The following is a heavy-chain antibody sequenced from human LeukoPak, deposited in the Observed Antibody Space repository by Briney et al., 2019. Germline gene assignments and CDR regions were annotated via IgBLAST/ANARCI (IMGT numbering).Heavy chain of an antibody. J-gene: IGHJ6*02. CDR1: GFTFSSYS. CDR2: ISSSSSYI. CDR3: ARVPYCSSTSCYADYYYGMDV. D-gene: IGHD2-2*01. V-gene: IGHV3-21*01. Sequence: PGGSLRLSCAASGFTFSSYSMNWVRQAPGKGLEWVSSISSSSSYIYYADSVKGRFTISRDNAKNSLYLQMNSLRAGDTAVYYCARVPYCSSTSCYADYYYGMDVWGQGTTVTVSS.